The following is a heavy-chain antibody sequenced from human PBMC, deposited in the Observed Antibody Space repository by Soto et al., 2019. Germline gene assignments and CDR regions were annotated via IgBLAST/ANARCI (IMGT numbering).Heavy chain of an antibody. CDR2: INVYNGNT. J-gene: IGHJ4*02. CDR1: GYTFSNFG. CDR3: ARGPDPTYSDY. V-gene: IGHV1-18*01. Sequence: QVQVVQSGAEVKKPGASVKVSCKTSGYTFSNFGINWVRQAPGQGLEWMGWINVYNGNTSYAQKLKGRVIMTTDTSTSTAYMELKSLRSDDTAMYYCARGPDPTYSDYWGQGTLVTVSS.